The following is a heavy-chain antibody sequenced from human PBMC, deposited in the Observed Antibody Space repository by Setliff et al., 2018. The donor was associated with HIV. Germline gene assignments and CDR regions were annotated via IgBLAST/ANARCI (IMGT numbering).Heavy chain of an antibody. CDR1: GGNLRTYG. CDR2: INTLFNES. Sequence: SVKVSCKASGGNLRTYGVTWVRQAPGQGLEWMGGINTLFNESTYAEKFLGRVTITADENTNTAYMDLSSLTFEDSAIYYCARDRFCSRGGCSEPSWFDPWGQGTLVTVSS. CDR3: ARDRFCSRGGCSEPSWFDP. V-gene: IGHV1-69*13. D-gene: IGHD2-15*01. J-gene: IGHJ5*02.